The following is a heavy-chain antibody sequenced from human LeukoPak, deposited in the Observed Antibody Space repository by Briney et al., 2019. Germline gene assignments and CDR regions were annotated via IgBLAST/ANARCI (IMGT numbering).Heavy chain of an antibody. Sequence: PGGSLRLSCEASGFTFSTFAMIWVRQPPGKGLEWVSSIFPSGGEIHYADSVRGRFTISRDNSKSTLSLQMNSLRAEDTAIYYCARHSGLQWYLYYFDPWGQGALVTVSS. CDR1: GFTFSTFA. V-gene: IGHV3-23*01. CDR3: ARHSGLQWYLYYFDP. J-gene: IGHJ4*02. CDR2: IFPSGGEI. D-gene: IGHD1-26*01.